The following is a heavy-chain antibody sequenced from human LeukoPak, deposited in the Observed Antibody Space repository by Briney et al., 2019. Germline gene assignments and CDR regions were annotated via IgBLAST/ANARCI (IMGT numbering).Heavy chain of an antibody. CDR2: IRYDGNNK. J-gene: IGHJ6*03. Sequence: GGSLRLSCAASGFTFSTYGMHWVRQAPGRGLEWVAFIRYDGNNKDYADSVKGRFTISRDNSKNTLYLQMNSLRAEDTAVYYCAKVYCSGGSCYGTGNYYYMDVWGKGTTVTISS. CDR3: AKVYCSGGSCYGTGNYYYMDV. V-gene: IGHV3-30*02. D-gene: IGHD2-15*01. CDR1: GFTFSTYG.